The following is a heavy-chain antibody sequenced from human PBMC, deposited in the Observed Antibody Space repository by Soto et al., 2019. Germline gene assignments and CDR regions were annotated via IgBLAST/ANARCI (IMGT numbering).Heavy chain of an antibody. CDR2: IYYSGST. Sequence: SETLSLTCTVSGGSISSSSYYWGWIRQPPGKGLEWIGSIYYSGSTYYNPSLKSRVTISVDTSKNQFPLKLSSVTAADTAVYYCARLRTDRIVVVPAYYYYYYMDVWGKGTTVTVSS. J-gene: IGHJ6*03. V-gene: IGHV4-39*01. CDR1: GGSISSSSYY. D-gene: IGHD2-2*01. CDR3: ARLRTDRIVVVPAYYYYYYMDV.